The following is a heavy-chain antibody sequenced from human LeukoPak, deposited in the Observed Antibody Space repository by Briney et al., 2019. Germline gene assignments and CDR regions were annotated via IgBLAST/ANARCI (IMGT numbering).Heavy chain of an antibody. J-gene: IGHJ4*02. CDR2: VRYGGST. V-gene: IGHV4-59*01. CDR1: GGSISNNY. D-gene: IGHD2-15*01. Sequence: SETLSLTCTARGGSISNNYWSWIRQPPGKGLEWIGYVRYGGSTNYNPSLKSRVTISVDTSKNQCSLNLRSVTAADTAVYYCARDVTPATVWGQGTLVTVS. CDR3: ARDVTPATV.